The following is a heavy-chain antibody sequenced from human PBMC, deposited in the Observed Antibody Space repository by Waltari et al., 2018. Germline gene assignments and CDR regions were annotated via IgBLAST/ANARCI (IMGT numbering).Heavy chain of an antibody. D-gene: IGHD1-26*01. V-gene: IGHV3-23*01. CDR3: ARDAGAGYYYFDL. J-gene: IGHJ4*02. CDR1: GFTFGNSD. Sequence: EVQLLESGGGLVQPGGSLRLSWAGSGFTFGNSDMSWVRQDPGKGLEWVSSISGRGSKTSNGDAVKGRFTISRDNSRNTLFLVMNSLRAGDTAVYYCARDAGAGYYYFDLWGQGTLVTVSS. CDR2: ISGRGSKT.